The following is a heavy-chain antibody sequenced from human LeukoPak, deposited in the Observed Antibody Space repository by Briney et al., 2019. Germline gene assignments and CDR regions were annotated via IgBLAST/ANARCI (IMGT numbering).Heavy chain of an antibody. J-gene: IGHJ4*02. CDR3: ARGGRSYYDSSGYYYS. D-gene: IGHD3-22*01. Sequence: PSETLSLTCTAYGGSFSDYYWSWIRQPPGKGLEWIGEINHSGSTNYSPSLKSRVTISVDTSNNQFSLKLSSVTAADTAVYYCARGGRSYYDSSGYYYSWGQGILVTVSS. V-gene: IGHV4-34*01. CDR2: INHSGST. CDR1: GGSFSDYY.